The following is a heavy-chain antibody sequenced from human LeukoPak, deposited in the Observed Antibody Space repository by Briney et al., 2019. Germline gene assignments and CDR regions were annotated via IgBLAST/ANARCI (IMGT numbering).Heavy chain of an antibody. V-gene: IGHV4-59*01. J-gene: IGHJ5*02. CDR3: ARAIMVRGVLNWFDP. Sequence: PSETLSLTCAVYGGSFSGYYWSWIRQPPGKGLEWIGYIYYSGSTNYNPSLKSRVTISVDTSKNQFSLKLSSVTAADTAVYYCARAIMVRGVLNWFDPWGQETLVTVSS. CDR2: IYYSGST. CDR1: GGSFSGYY. D-gene: IGHD3-10*01.